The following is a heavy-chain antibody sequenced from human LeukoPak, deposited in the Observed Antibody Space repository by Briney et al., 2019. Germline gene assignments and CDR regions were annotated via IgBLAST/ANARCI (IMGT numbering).Heavy chain of an antibody. Sequence: PGGSLRLSCAASGFTFSCYWMSWVRQAPGKGLEWVANIKQDGSEKYYVDSVKGRFTISRDNAKNSLYLQMNSLRAEDTAVYYCARDGLLVVNFDYWGQGTLVTVSS. CDR1: GFTFSCYW. CDR2: IKQDGSEK. V-gene: IGHV3-7*01. CDR3: ARDGLLVVNFDY. D-gene: IGHD3-22*01. J-gene: IGHJ4*02.